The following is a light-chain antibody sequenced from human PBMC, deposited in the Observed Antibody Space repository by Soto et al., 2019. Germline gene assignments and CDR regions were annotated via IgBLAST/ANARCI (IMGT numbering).Light chain of an antibody. CDR2: DVT. CDR1: SSDFGRYDY. CDR3: CSFAGSYSYV. Sequence: QSALTQPRSVSGSPGQSVTISCTGTSSDFGRYDYVSWYQQYPGEAPKLIIYDVTERPSGVPDRFSGSKSGNTASLTISGLRAEDEAAYSCCSFAGSYSYVFGSGTKVTVL. V-gene: IGLV2-11*01. J-gene: IGLJ1*01.